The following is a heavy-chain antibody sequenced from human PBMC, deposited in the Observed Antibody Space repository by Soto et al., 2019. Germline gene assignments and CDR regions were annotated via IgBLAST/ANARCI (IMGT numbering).Heavy chain of an antibody. Sequence: GGSLRISCAASGFTFRDYKMNWGRQAPGKGLEWVSYITSSGSTIYYADSVKGRFTISRDNAKNSLCLQMNRLRAEDTAVYYCATGSDGPVHSGRGPYFDYWGQGTLVTVSS. V-gene: IGHV3-48*03. CDR3: ATGSDGPVHSGRGPYFDY. D-gene: IGHD3-10*01. J-gene: IGHJ4*02. CDR2: ITSSGSTI. CDR1: GFTFRDYK.